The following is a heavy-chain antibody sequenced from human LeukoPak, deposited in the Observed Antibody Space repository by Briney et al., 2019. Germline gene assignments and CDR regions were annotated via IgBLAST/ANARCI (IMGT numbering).Heavy chain of an antibody. D-gene: IGHD5-18*01. CDR2: ISSSGSTI. V-gene: IGHV3-11*01. Sequence: GGSLRLSCTASGFTFSDYYMSWIRQAPGKGLEWVSYISSSGSTIYYADSVKGRFTISRDNAKNSLYLQMNSLRAEDTAVYYCARVRYSYGYESRPIDYWGQGTLVTVSS. CDR3: ARVRYSYGYESRPIDY. J-gene: IGHJ4*02. CDR1: GFTFSDYY.